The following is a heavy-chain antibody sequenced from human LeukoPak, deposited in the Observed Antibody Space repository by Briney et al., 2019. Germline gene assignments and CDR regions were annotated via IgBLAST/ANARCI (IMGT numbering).Heavy chain of an antibody. Sequence: SETLSLTCTVSGGSISSYYWSWIRQPPGKGLEWIGYIYYSGSTNYNPSLKSRVTISVDTSKNQFSLKLSSVTAADTDVYYCARDRDDFWSGYYTPGLAFDIWGQGTMVTVSS. J-gene: IGHJ3*02. CDR1: GGSISSYY. CDR2: IYYSGST. D-gene: IGHD3-3*01. CDR3: ARDRDDFWSGYYTPGLAFDI. V-gene: IGHV4-59*01.